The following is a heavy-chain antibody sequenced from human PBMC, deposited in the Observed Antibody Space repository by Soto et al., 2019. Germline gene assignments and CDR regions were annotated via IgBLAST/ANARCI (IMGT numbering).Heavy chain of an antibody. CDR3: ARELGGWPDY. CDR2: INASNSNT. D-gene: IGHD2-15*01. J-gene: IGHJ4*02. V-gene: IGHV1-3*01. Sequence: ASVKVSCKASGYTFTSYAMHWVRQAPGQRLEWMGWINASNSNTKYSQKFQGRVTITRDTSASTAYMELSSLRSEDTAVYYCARELGGWPDYWGQGTLGTVSS. CDR1: GYTFTSYA.